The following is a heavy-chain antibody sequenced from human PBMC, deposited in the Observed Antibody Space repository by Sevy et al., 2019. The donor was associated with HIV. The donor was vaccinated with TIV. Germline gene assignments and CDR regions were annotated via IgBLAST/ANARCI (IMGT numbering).Heavy chain of an antibody. CDR2: ISYDGVNQ. J-gene: IGHJ4*02. V-gene: IGHV3-30*01. D-gene: IGHD2-15*01. CDR1: GFSFSYYP. CDR3: AGVVGRGEYLIYAYLDY. Sequence: GGSLRLSCAASGFSFSYYPMHWVRQAPGKGLEWVALISYDGVNQYYAASVKGRFTVSRDNSKNTLYLQMNGLRAEDTGVYYCAGVVGRGEYLIYAYLDYWGQGALVTVSS.